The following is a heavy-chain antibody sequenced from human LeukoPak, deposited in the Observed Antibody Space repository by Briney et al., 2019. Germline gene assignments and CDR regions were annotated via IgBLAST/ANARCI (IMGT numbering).Heavy chain of an antibody. J-gene: IGHJ3*02. V-gene: IGHV3-21*01. CDR3: ARSTMTAPRGAFDI. CDR2: ISSSSSYI. D-gene: IGHD3-22*01. CDR1: GFTFSTYS. Sequence: PGGSLRLSCAASGFTFSTYSMNWVRQAPGKGLEWVSSISSSSSYIYYADSVKGQFNISRDNAKKSLYLQMNSLRVEDTALYHCARSTMTAPRGAFDIWGQGTMVTVSS.